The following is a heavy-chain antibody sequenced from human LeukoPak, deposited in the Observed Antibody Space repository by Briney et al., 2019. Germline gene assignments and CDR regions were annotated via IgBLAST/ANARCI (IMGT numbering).Heavy chain of an antibody. CDR2: ISGSGGTT. V-gene: IGHV3-23*01. CDR3: AKTRAMKGPPYYYLDV. J-gene: IGHJ6*03. CDR1: GFTFSSYG. Sequence: GGSLRLSCAASGFTFSSYGMSWVRQTPGKGLEWVSGISGSGGTTYYADSVMGRFTISRDSSKNTLYLQMNSLRAEDTAVYYCAKTRAMKGPPYYYLDVWGKGTTVTISS.